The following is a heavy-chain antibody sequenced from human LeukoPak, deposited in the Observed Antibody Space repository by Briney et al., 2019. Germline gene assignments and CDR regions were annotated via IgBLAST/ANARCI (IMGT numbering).Heavy chain of an antibody. CDR1: GYIFSNFG. Sequence: GGSLRLSCTASGYIFSNFGISWVRQAPGKGLEWVSGISWNSGSIGYADSVKGRFTISRDNAKNSLYLQMNSLRAEDTALYYCAKGPIGEWELLSGGYFDYWGQGTLVTVSS. V-gene: IGHV3-9*01. CDR2: ISWNSGSI. D-gene: IGHD1-26*01. J-gene: IGHJ4*02. CDR3: AKGPIGEWELLSGGYFDY.